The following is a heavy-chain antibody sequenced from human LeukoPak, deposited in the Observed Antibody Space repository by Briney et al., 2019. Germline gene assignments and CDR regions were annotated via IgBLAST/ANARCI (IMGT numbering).Heavy chain of an antibody. CDR3: ARGRRTNSIPNRFDP. V-gene: IGHV4-4*07. CDR1: GGSISSYY. D-gene: IGHD3-3*02. Sequence: SETLSLTCTVSGGSISSYYWSWIRQPAGKGLEWIGRIYTSGSTNYNPSLKSRVTMSVDTSKNQFSLKLSSVTAADTAVYYCARGRRTNSIPNRFDPWGQGTLVTVSS. J-gene: IGHJ5*02. CDR2: IYTSGST.